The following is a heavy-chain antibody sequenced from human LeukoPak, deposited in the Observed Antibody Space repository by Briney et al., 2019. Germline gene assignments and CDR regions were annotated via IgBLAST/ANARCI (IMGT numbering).Heavy chain of an antibody. J-gene: IGHJ5*02. CDR1: GGSISSSSSY. CDR2: VSYSGST. V-gene: IGHV4-39*07. D-gene: IGHD2-2*03. CDR3: ARGRGYCSSTSCYFWFDP. Sequence: PSETLSLTCTVSGGSISSSSSYWGWIRQPPGKGLEWIGDVSYSGSTNYNPSLKSRVTISVDTSKNQFSLKLSSVTAADTAVYYCARGRGYCSSTSCYFWFDPWGQGTLVTVSS.